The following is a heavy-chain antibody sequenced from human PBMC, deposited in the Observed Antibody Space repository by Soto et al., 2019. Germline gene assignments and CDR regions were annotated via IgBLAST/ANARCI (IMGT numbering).Heavy chain of an antibody. V-gene: IGHV1-69*13. CDR2: IIPIFGTA. CDR3: ARDVTEVAGRRTWYFDL. CDR1: GGTFSSYA. J-gene: IGHJ2*01. D-gene: IGHD6-19*01. Sequence: GASVKVSCKASGGTFSSYAISWVRQAPGQGLEWMGGIIPIFGTANYAQKFQGRVTITADESTSTAYMELSSLRSEDTAVYYCARDVTEVAGRRTWYFDLWGRGTLVTVSS.